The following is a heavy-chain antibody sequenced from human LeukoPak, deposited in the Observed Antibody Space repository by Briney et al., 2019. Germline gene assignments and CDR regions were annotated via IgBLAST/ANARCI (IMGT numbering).Heavy chain of an antibody. CDR1: GFTFDDYA. D-gene: IGHD3-22*01. V-gene: IGHV3-43D*04. CDR3: AKAGSGYSVYYFDY. CDR2: ISWDGGST. Sequence: GGSLRLSCAASGFTFDDYAMHWVRHAPGKGLEWVSLISWDGGSTYYADSVKGRFTISRDNSKNSLYLQMNSLRAEDTALYYCAKAGSGYSVYYFDYWGQGTLVTLSS. J-gene: IGHJ4*02.